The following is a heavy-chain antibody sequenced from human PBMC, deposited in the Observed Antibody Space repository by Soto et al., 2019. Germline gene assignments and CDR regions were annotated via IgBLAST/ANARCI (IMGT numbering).Heavy chain of an antibody. J-gene: IGHJ2*01. CDR1: GFPFSSYA. CDR2: ISGSGGST. D-gene: IGHD6-19*01. Sequence: GGSLTLSCAASGFPFSSYAMSWLRQPPGKWLEWVSAISGSGGSTYYADSAKGRFTISRDNSKNTMYLQMNSLRAEDTAVYYCVKDPSNGWHRNWYFDLWGRGTLVTVSS. V-gene: IGHV3-23*01. CDR3: VKDPSNGWHRNWYFDL.